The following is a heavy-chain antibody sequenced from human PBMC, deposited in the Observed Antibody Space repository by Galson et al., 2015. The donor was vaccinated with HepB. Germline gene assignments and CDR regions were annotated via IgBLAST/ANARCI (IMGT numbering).Heavy chain of an antibody. CDR2: ITYDGTNK. J-gene: IGHJ4*02. CDR1: GFTFNSYA. V-gene: IGHV3-30*04. Sequence: SLRLSCAASGFTFNSYAMHWVRQAPGKGLQWVAVITYDGTNKFYARSVKGRFTISRDNSRNTLFLHVNSLRPEDTALYYCVKGGGYSAIRGRGGFDSWGQGALVTVSS. CDR3: VKGGGYSAIRGRGGFDS. D-gene: IGHD5-12*01.